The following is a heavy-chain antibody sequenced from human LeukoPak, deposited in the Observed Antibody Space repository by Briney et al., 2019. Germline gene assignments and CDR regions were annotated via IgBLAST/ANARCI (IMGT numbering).Heavy chain of an antibody. CDR2: INAGNGNT. D-gene: IGHD6-19*01. CDR1: GYTFTSYA. CDR3: AAVAGTAGYFQH. Sequence: ASVKVSCKASGYTFTSYAMHWVRQAPGQRLEWMGWINAGNGNTKYSQKFQGRVTITRDTSASTAYMELSSLRSEDTAVYYCAAVAGTAGYFQHWGQGTLVTVSS. J-gene: IGHJ1*01. V-gene: IGHV1-3*01.